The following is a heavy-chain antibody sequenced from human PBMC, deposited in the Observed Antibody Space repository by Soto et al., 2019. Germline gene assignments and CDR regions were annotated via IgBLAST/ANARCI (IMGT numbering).Heavy chain of an antibody. CDR3: ARDVCSGGSGEPGYYYYVLDV. CDR2: IISSSSYT. Sequence: AGSLSLSCAASGFTINSYSINWVRQDPAKGLEWVSSIISSSSYTYYEHSVNGRFTISIDNANNPLYLLLNSLTAADTAVYYCARDVCSGGSGEPGYYYYVLDVWGQGTTVTVSS. CDR1: GFTINSYS. J-gene: IGHJ6*02. D-gene: IGHD2-15*01. V-gene: IGHV3-21*04.